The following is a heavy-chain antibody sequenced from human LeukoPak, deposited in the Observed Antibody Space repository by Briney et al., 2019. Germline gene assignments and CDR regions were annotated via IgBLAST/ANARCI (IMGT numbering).Heavy chain of an antibody. CDR2: IWYDGSNK. CDR3: GERGEGNSCHNGLYL. D-gene: IGHD3-16*01. CDR1: GFTFSNYG. V-gene: IGHV3-33*01. Sequence: GGSLRLSCAASGFTFSNYGMHWVRQAPGKGLEWVAVIWYDGSNKDYADSVKDRFTISRDNSKNTLYLQMNSLRAEDTAVYYLGERGEGNSCHNGLYLWGQGTLGTLSS. J-gene: IGHJ5*02.